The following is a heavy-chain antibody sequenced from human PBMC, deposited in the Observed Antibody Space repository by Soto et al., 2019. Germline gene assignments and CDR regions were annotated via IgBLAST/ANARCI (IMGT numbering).Heavy chain of an antibody. CDR2: IYYSGTT. J-gene: IGHJ4*02. V-gene: IGHV4-39*01. CDR1: GGSISTINHY. Sequence: SETLSLTCKVSGGSISTINHYWGWIRQPPGKGLEWIGSIYYSGTTYYNPSLRSRVTMSVDTSKNQFSLKLSSVTAADTAVYYCAREYSSSSGYWGQGTLVTVSS. CDR3: AREYSSSSGY. D-gene: IGHD6-6*01.